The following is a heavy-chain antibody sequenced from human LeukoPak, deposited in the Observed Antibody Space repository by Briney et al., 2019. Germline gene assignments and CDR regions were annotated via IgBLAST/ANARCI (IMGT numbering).Heavy chain of an antibody. Sequence: SETLFLTCTVSGGSISNYYWGWIRQPPGEGLEWIGSIYYSGSTYYNSSLQSRVTISVHMSNNQFALKLSSVTAADTAVYYCTRGTGAGLIDYWGQGTLVTVSS. J-gene: IGHJ4*02. V-gene: IGHV4-39*06. CDR2: IYYSGST. CDR3: TRGTGAGLIDY. CDR1: GGSISNYY. D-gene: IGHD2-8*02.